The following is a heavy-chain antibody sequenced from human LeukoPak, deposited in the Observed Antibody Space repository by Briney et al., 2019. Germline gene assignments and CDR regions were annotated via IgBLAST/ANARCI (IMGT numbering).Heavy chain of an antibody. V-gene: IGHV1-8*03. CDR1: VYTFPSHD. Sequence: SVNDSCKCSVYTFPSHDSNWVRQASGKGGAGMGCMNPNSGNTGFAQKFQGRVTTTRNTSISTAYMELSSLRSEDTAIYYCARGRGSGSNYRRLDSWGQGSLVTVSS. CDR2: MNPNSGNT. CDR3: ARGRGSGSNYRRLDS. D-gene: IGHD1-26*01. J-gene: IGHJ4*02.